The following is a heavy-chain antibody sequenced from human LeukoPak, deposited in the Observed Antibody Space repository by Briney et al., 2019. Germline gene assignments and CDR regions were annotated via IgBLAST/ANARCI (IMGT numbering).Heavy chain of an antibody. J-gene: IGHJ4*02. D-gene: IGHD2-2*01. V-gene: IGHV3-9*03. CDR3: AKAGGDCSSTSCSYYDDSAAYFDY. Sequence: PGRSLRLSCAASGFTFDDYAMHWVRQAPGKGLEWVSGISWNSGSIGYADSVKGRFTISRDNAKNSLYLQMNSLRAEDMALYYCAKAGGDCSSTSCSYYDDSAAYFDYWGQGTLVTVSS. CDR2: ISWNSGSI. CDR1: GFTFDDYA.